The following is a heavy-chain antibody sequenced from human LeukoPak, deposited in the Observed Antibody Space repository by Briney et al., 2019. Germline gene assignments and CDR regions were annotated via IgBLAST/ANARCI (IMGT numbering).Heavy chain of an antibody. V-gene: IGHV3-53*01. CDR1: GFTVSSNY. J-gene: IGHJ4*02. CDR2: IYSGGST. Sequence: GGSLRLSCAASGFTVSSNYMSWVRQAPGKGLEWVPVIYSGGSTYYADSVKGRFTISRDNSKNTLYLQMNSLRAEDTAVYYCARAHCSGGSCYFGSLDYWGQGTLVTVSS. CDR3: ARAHCSGGSCYFGSLDY. D-gene: IGHD2-15*01.